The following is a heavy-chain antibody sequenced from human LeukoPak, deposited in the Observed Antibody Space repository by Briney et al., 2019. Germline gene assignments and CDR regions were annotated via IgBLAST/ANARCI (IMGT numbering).Heavy chain of an antibody. J-gene: IGHJ4*02. V-gene: IGHV4-30-2*01. CDR3: ARGEQLWNFDY. Sequence: PSETLSLTCAVSGGSISSGCYSWSWIRQPPGKGLEWIGYIYHSGSTYYNPSLKSRVTISVDRSKNQFSLKLSSVTAADTAVYYCARGEQLWNFDYWGQGTLVTVSS. D-gene: IGHD5-18*01. CDR2: IYHSGST. CDR1: GGSISSGCYS.